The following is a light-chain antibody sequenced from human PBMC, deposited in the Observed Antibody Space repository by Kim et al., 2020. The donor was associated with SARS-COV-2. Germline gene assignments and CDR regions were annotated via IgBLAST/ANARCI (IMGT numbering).Light chain of an antibody. J-gene: IGLJ3*02. CDR1: SSDIGADYD. CDR3: DSLGSSLSGCV. Sequence: TVTNSCTWGSSDIGADYDVHWYQQLPGTAPKLLIYTNINRPSGVPDRFSGSKSGTAASLGITGLQTEEEADYFGDSLGSSLSGCVFGGGTQLTVL. V-gene: IGLV1-40*01. CDR2: TNI.